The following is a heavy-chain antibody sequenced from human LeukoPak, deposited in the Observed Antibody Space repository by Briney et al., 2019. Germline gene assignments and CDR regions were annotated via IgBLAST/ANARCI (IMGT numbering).Heavy chain of an antibody. Sequence: ASLKVSCKTSGYTFTDYYMHWVRQAPGQGLEWMGWINPNSGGTNFAQNLQGRLTLTSDTSISTTYMELSWLTSDDTAVYYCATQQRVRNDFEYWGQGTLVTVSS. V-gene: IGHV1-2*02. CDR1: GYTFTDYY. CDR3: ATQQRVRNDFEY. J-gene: IGHJ4*02. D-gene: IGHD6-13*01. CDR2: INPNSGGT.